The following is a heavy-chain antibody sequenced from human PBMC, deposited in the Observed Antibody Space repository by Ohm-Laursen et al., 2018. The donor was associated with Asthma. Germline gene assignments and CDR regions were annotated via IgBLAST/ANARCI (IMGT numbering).Heavy chain of an antibody. D-gene: IGHD3-22*01. J-gene: IGHJ4*02. Sequence: SLRLSCSASGFTFSSYAMSWVRQAPGKGLEWVSAISGSGGSTYYADSVKGRFTISRDNSKNTLYLQMNSLRAEDTAVYYCAKGAYYYDSSGYYYGYDYWGQGTLVTVSS. CDR2: ISGSGGST. CDR3: AKGAYYYDSSGYYYGYDY. CDR1: GFTFSSYA. V-gene: IGHV3-23*01.